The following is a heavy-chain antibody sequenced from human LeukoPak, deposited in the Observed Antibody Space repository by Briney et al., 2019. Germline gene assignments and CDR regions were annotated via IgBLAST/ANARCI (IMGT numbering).Heavy chain of an antibody. J-gene: IGHJ5*02. CDR2: ISGSGGST. CDR1: GFTFSSYA. V-gene: IGHV3-23*01. CDR3: AKDGHLRKYHGPHHWFDP. Sequence: GGSLRLSCAASGFTFSSYAMSWVRQAPGKGLEWVSAISGSGGSTYYADSVKGRFTISRDNSKSTLYLQMNSLRAEDTAVYYCAKDGHLRKYHGPHHWFDPWGQGTLVTVSS. D-gene: IGHD2-2*01.